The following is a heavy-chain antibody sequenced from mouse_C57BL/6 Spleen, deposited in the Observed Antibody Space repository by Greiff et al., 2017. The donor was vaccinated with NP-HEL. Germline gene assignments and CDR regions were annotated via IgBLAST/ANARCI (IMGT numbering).Heavy chain of an antibody. CDR1: GYTFPSYW. D-gene: IGHD1-1*01. Sequence: QVQLQQPGAELVMPGASVKLSCKASGYTFPSYWMHWVKQRPGQGLEWIGEIDPSDSYTNYNQKFKGKSTLTVDKSSSTAYMQLSSLTSEDSAVYYCARYGNSPAMDYWGQGTSVTVSS. CDR3: ARYGNSPAMDY. CDR2: IDPSDSYT. J-gene: IGHJ4*01. V-gene: IGHV1-69*01.